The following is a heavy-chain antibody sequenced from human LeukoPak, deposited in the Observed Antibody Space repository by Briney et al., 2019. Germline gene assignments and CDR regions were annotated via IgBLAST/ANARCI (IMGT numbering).Heavy chain of an antibody. J-gene: IGHJ1*01. Sequence: GASVKVSCKVSGYTLTELSMHWVRHAPGKGLEWMGGFDPEDGETIYAQKFQGRVTMTEDTSTDTAYMELSSLRSEDTAVYYCATSPLYCSGGSCQGYFQHWGQGTLVTVSS. CDR3: ATSPLYCSGGSCQGYFQH. CDR1: GYTLTELS. V-gene: IGHV1-24*01. D-gene: IGHD2-15*01. CDR2: FDPEDGET.